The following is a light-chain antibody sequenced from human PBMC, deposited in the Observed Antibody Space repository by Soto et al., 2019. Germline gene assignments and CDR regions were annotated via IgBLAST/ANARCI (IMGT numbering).Light chain of an antibody. V-gene: IGKV3-15*01. J-gene: IGKJ1*01. CDR1: QSVSNN. Sequence: EIVLSLSPGTLSLTPGERATLSCRASQSVSNNYLAWYQQKPGQAPRLLIYGASTRATDMPGTFSGSGSGTEFTLTISSLQSEDFGVYYCQQYKNWPRTFGQGSKADIK. CDR3: QQYKNWPRT. CDR2: GAS.